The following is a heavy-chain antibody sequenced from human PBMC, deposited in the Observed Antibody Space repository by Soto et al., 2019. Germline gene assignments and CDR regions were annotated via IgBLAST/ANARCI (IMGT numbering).Heavy chain of an antibody. Sequence: GGSMRHSCAASAFTPSPYWIIWVRQAPGKGMEWVANIKQDGSQKWYGDSVKGRFTISRDNAKNSLYLQMNSLRAEDTAVYYCAILCCSDRFRNVFDPRSLRTPVTVS. J-gene: IGHJ5*02. CDR1: AFTPSPYW. D-gene: IGHD3-10*02. CDR2: IKQDGSQK. V-gene: IGHV3-7*05. CDR3: AILCCSDRFRNVFDP.